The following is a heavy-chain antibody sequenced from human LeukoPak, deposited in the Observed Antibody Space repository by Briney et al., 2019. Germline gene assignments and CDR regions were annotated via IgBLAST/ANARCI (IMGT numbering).Heavy chain of an antibody. Sequence: SETLSLTCTVSGGSISSYYWSWIRQPPGKGLEWIGYIYYSGSTNYNPSLKSRVTISVDTSKNQFSLKLSSVTAADTAVYYCARDLGYSYGYGYYGMDVWGQGTTVIVSS. CDR2: IYYSGST. J-gene: IGHJ6*02. CDR1: GGSISSYY. CDR3: ARDLGYSYGYGYYGMDV. V-gene: IGHV4-59*01. D-gene: IGHD5-18*01.